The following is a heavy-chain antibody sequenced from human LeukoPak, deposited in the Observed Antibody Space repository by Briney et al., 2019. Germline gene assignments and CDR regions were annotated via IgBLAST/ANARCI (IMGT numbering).Heavy chain of an antibody. CDR3: AKAASSSWPSYYYGMDV. D-gene: IGHD6-13*01. Sequence: GGSLRLSCAASGFIFSSYSMSWVRQAPGKGLEWVSVITGSGGNTYYADSVKGRFTISKDNSKNTVYLQMSSLRVDDTAVCYCAKAASSSWPSYYYGMDVWGQGTTVTVSS. J-gene: IGHJ6*02. CDR2: ITGSGGNT. CDR1: GFIFSSYS. V-gene: IGHV3-23*01.